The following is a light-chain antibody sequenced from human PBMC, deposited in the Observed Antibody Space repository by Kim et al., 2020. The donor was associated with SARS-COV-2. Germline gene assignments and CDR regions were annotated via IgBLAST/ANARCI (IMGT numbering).Light chain of an antibody. Sequence: ELTQPPSASGTPGQTVTISCSGITSNIGSDTVNWYQQFPGTAPKLLIYSNDQRPSGVPDRISGSKSGTSASLAISGLQSEDEADYYCAAWDDSLDGPSFGGGTQLTVL. J-gene: IGLJ2*01. CDR1: TSNIGSDT. CDR3: AAWDDSLDGPS. CDR2: SND. V-gene: IGLV1-44*01.